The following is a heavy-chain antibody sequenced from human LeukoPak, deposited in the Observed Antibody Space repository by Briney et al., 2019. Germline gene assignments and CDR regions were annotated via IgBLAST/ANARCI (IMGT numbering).Heavy chain of an antibody. CDR3: SRRTLSCSGGVCYSAYFDS. J-gene: IGHJ4*02. V-gene: IGHV4-39*01. CDR1: GGSISDTSYY. Sequence: KASQTLSLTCTVSGGSISDTSYYWGWIRQPPGKGLEWIGTIYHSGNTYYKSSLKSRLTISVDTSKNQFSLTLTSMTAADTAVYYCSRRTLSCSGGVCYSAYFDSWGRGNLVTVSS. CDR2: IYHSGNT. D-gene: IGHD2-15*01.